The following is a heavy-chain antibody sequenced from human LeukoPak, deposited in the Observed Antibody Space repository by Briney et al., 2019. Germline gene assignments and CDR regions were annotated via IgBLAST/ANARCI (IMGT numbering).Heavy chain of an antibody. V-gene: IGHV3-48*01. Sequence: GGSLRLSCAASGFTFSSYSMNWVRQAPGKGLEWVSYISSSSSTIYYADSVKGRFTIPRDNAKNSLYLQMNSLRAEDTAVYYCARGSTYSSGWYTGFDYWGQGTLVTVSS. CDR1: GFTFSSYS. CDR3: ARGSTYSSGWYTGFDY. J-gene: IGHJ4*02. CDR2: ISSSSSTI. D-gene: IGHD6-19*01.